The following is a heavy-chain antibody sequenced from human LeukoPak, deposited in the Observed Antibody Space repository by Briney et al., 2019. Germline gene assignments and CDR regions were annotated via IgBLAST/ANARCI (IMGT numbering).Heavy chain of an antibody. V-gene: IGHV6-1*01. D-gene: IGHD6-19*01. CDR2: TYYRSKWYN. CDR1: GDSVPSNSAA. J-gene: IGHJ4*02. CDR3: ARASVPYSSGWYILDY. Sequence: SQTLSLTCAISGDSVPSNSAAWNWIRQSPSRGLEWLGRTYYRSKWYNDYAVSVKSRITINPDTSKNQFSLQLNSVTPEDTAVYYCARASVPYSSGWYILDYWGQGTLVTVSS.